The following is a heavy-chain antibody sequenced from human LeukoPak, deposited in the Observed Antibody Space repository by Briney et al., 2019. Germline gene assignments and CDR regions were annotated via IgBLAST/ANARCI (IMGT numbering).Heavy chain of an antibody. CDR1: GFTFSGYS. CDR2: IRSSGSPI. J-gene: IGHJ4*02. Sequence: PGGSLRLSCAASGFTFSGYSMNWVRQAPEKGLEWVSYIRSSGSPIYYADSVKGRFTISRDNAKNSVYLQMNSLRDEDTAVYYCVRDPDALDYWGQGTLVTVSS. CDR3: VRDPDALDY. V-gene: IGHV3-48*02.